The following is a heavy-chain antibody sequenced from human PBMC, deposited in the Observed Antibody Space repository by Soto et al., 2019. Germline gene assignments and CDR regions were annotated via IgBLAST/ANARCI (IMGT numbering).Heavy chain of an antibody. J-gene: IGHJ4*02. Sequence: HVQLQETGPGLLKPSSTLALICTFSGDSISRYYWSWSRQPPGKGLEWTGFSYYTGSTNYNPSLKSRVTISVDTSKNHLALELSSGTAEDTDVYYCARRAGSVPGRIDFWGQGTLVTVSS. CDR1: GDSISRYY. CDR2: SYYTGST. V-gene: IGHV4-59*08. D-gene: IGHD6-19*01. CDR3: ARRAGSVPGRIDF.